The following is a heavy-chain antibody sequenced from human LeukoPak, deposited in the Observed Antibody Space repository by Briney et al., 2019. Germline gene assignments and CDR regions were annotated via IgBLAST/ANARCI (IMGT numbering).Heavy chain of an antibody. CDR3: ARVNYDFWSGYRMYYFDY. CDR1: GGSIRNSGYY. D-gene: IGHD3-3*01. Sequence: PSETLSLTCTVSGGSIRNSGYYWGWIRQPPGKGLEWIGSIYYSGSTYYKPSLKSRVTISVDTSKNQFSLKLSSVTAADTAVYYCARVNYDFWSGYRMYYFDYWGQGTLVTVSS. CDR2: IYYSGST. V-gene: IGHV4-39*07. J-gene: IGHJ4*02.